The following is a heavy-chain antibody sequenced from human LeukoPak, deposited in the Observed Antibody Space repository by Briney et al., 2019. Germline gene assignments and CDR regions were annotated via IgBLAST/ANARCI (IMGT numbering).Heavy chain of an antibody. CDR1: GYTLTDYD. CDR3: AREGSTVTTIPLY. V-gene: IGHV1-2*02. CDR2: FNPNSSYT. D-gene: IGHD4-11*01. J-gene: IGHJ4*02. Sequence: ASVKFSCMASGYTLTDYDLHWVRQAPGQGLEWMGWFNPNSSYTNYAKKFQGRVTMTRDTSISTAYMELSRLTSDDTAVYFCAREGSTVTTIPLYWGQGTLVTVSS.